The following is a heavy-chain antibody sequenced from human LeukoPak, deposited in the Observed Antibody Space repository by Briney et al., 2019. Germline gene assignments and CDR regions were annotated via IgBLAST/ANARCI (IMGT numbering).Heavy chain of an antibody. Sequence: GGSLRLSCAASGFTFIGSAMHWVRQASGKGLEWVGRIRSKANSYATAYAASVKGRFTISRDDSKNTAYLQMNSLKTEDTAVYYCTGQYYYDSSGYYRKASAYYYYMDVWGKGTAVTVSS. D-gene: IGHD3-22*01. J-gene: IGHJ6*03. V-gene: IGHV3-73*01. CDR2: IRSKANSYAT. CDR3: TGQYYYDSSGYYRKASAYYYYMDV. CDR1: GFTFIGSA.